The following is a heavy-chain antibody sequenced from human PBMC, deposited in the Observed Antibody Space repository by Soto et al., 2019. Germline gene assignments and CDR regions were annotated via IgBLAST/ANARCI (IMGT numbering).Heavy chain of an antibody. CDR1: GYTFTSYD. CDR3: SRDGEGLRYFDWPRYAFDI. Sequence: ASVKVSCKASGYTFTSYDINWVRQATGQGLEWMGWMNPNSGNTGYAQKLQGRVTMTRNTSISTAYMELSRLRSDDTAVYYCSRDGEGLRYFDWPRYAFDIWGQGTMVTVSS. D-gene: IGHD3-9*01. CDR2: MNPNSGNT. J-gene: IGHJ3*02. V-gene: IGHV1-8*01.